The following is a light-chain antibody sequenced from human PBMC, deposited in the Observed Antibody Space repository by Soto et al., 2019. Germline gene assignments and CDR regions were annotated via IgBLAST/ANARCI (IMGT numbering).Light chain of an antibody. CDR1: QSLLHSNGYNY. CDR2: LGS. V-gene: IGKV2-28*01. CDR3: MQALQTPKT. J-gene: IGKJ1*01. Sequence: DSVMTQSPLSLPVTPGEPASSSCRSSQSLLHSNGYNYLDWYLQKPGQSPQLLIYLGSNRASGVPDRFIGSGSGTDFTLKISRVEAEDVGVYYCMQALQTPKTFGQGTKVEIK.